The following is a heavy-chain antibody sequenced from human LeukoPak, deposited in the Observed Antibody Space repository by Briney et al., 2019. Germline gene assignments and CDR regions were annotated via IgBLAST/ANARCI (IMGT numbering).Heavy chain of an antibody. CDR2: INPNSGGT. CDR1: RYTFTGYY. D-gene: IGHD6-19*01. V-gene: IGHV1-2*06. CDR3: ARASSGWYYFDY. J-gene: IGHJ4*02. Sequence: ASVKVSCKASRYTFTGYYMHWVRQAPGQGLEWMGRINPNSGGTNYAQKFQGRVTMTRDTSISTAYMELSRLRSDDTAVYYCARASSGWYYFDYWGQGTLVTVSS.